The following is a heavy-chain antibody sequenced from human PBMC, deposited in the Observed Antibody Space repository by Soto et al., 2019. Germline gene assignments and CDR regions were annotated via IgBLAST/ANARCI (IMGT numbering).Heavy chain of an antibody. CDR2: IYYSGTT. CDR1: GGSISTYY. V-gene: IGHV4-59*01. Sequence: SETLSLTCAVSGGSISTYYWSWIRQPPGKGLEWIGYIYYSGTTNYNPSLKARVTISIDTSKNQFSLKLSSATAADTAVYYCARGPLSTASSYFFDYWGQGTLVTVSS. CDR3: ARGPLSTASSYFFDY. J-gene: IGHJ4*02.